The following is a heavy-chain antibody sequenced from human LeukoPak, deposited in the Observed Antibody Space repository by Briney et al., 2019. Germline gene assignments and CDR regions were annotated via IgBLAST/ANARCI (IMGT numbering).Heavy chain of an antibody. D-gene: IGHD5-24*01. V-gene: IGHV3-23*01. CDR1: GFTFSSYA. Sequence: GGSLRLSCAASGFTFSSYAMSWVRQAPGKGREWVSAISGSGGSTYYADYVKGRFTTSRDNARNSLSLQMNSLRSEDTAVYYCATYKNQPHTQFFDFWGQGALVTVSA. J-gene: IGHJ4*02. CDR3: ATYKNQPHTQFFDF. CDR2: ISGSGGST.